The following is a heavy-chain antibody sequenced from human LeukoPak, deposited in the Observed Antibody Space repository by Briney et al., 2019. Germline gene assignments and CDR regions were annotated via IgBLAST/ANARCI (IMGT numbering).Heavy chain of an antibody. D-gene: IGHD1-26*01. Sequence: GGSQRLSCAASGFTFSGSAMLWLRQASGKRQEWVGSIRSKANSYATGYAASVQGRFTISRDDSKNTAYLHMNSLKTEDTAVYYCTRINPNTGSYYDALDIWGQGTMVTVSS. J-gene: IGHJ3*02. CDR3: TRINPNTGSYYDALDI. V-gene: IGHV3-73*01. CDR2: IRSKANSYAT. CDR1: GFTFSGSA.